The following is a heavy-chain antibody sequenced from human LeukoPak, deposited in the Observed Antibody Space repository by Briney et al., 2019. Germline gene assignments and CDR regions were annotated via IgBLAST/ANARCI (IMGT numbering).Heavy chain of an antibody. CDR3: ALSNPQGRNWFDP. CDR2: INPNSGGT. D-gene: IGHD1-14*01. V-gene: IGHV1-2*04. Sequence: ASVKVSCKASGYTFTGYYMHWVRQAPGQGLEWMGWINPNSGGTNYAQKFQGWVTMTRDTSISTAYMELSRLRSDDTAVYYCALSNPQGRNWFDPWGQGTLVTVSS. J-gene: IGHJ5*02. CDR1: GYTFTGYY.